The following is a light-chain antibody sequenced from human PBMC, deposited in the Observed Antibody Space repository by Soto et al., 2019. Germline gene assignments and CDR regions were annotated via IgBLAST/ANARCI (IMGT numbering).Light chain of an antibody. CDR3: QQYNNWPRP. V-gene: IGKV3-15*01. CDR2: GAT. Sequence: EIRIHQSPPPLSVTQGERATLSCKASQSVSTPLAWYQQIPGQAPRHLIHGATSRATGIPARFSGAGSGTEFTLTISSLQSEDCAVYYCQQYNNWPRPFGQGAKVDI. CDR1: QSVSTP. J-gene: IGKJ1*01.